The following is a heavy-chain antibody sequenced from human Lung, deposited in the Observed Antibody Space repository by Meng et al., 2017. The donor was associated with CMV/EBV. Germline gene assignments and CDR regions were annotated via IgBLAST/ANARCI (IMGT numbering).Heavy chain of an antibody. J-gene: IGHJ6*02. V-gene: IGHV3-21*01. Sequence: GESLKISCVASGFTFTNYWMSWVRQAPGKGLEWVSCISSSSSYIYYADSVKGRFTISRDNAKNSVYLQMDSLRADDTAVYYCARARVFYAMDVWGQGTTVTVSS. CDR2: ISSSSSYI. CDR1: GFTFTNYW. CDR3: ARARVFYAMDV.